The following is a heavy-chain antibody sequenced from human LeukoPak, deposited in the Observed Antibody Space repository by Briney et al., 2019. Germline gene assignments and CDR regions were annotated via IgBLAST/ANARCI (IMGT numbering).Heavy chain of an antibody. CDR3: ARRGVSGSWYFFDY. V-gene: IGHV4-59*11. CDR2: IYHTGST. CDR1: GGSISTHD. Sequence: SETLSLTCTVSGGSISTHDWSWIRQPPGRGLEWIGYIYHTGSTNLHPSLKSRVTISVDTSKNQFSLKLSSVTAADTAVYYCARRGVSGSWYFFDYWGQGTLITVSS. J-gene: IGHJ4*02. D-gene: IGHD6-13*01.